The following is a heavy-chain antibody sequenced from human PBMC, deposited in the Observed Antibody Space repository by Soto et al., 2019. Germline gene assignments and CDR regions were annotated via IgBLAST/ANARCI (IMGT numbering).Heavy chain of an antibody. CDR3: ARDGGVYGSGSWGLEYGMDV. Sequence: PGGSLRLSCAASGFTVSSNYMSWVRQAPGKGLEWVSVIYSGGSTYYADSVKGRFTISRDNSKNTLYLQMNSLRAEDTAVYYCARDGGVYGSGSWGLEYGMDVWRQGTTVTVSS. D-gene: IGHD3-10*01. CDR2: IYSGGST. J-gene: IGHJ6*02. CDR1: GFTVSSNY. V-gene: IGHV3-53*01.